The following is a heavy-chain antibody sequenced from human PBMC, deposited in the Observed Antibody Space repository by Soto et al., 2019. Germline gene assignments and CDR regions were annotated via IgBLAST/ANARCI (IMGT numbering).Heavy chain of an antibody. Sequence: PSETLSLTPRVSGDSISSSNYYWCWIWQSPGKGLEWMASVDYSGNSYYNPSLRSRVTVAVDTSNNEVSLEVSFVTAADTATYSCTRHAISGTVSKRNWFDPWGQGTLVTVSS. CDR1: GDSISSSNYY. D-gene: IGHD1-1*01. CDR2: VDYSGNS. J-gene: IGHJ5*02. V-gene: IGHV4-39*01. CDR3: TRHAISGTVSKRNWFDP.